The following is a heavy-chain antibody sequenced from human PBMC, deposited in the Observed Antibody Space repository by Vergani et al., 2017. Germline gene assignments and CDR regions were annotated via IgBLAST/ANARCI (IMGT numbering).Heavy chain of an antibody. D-gene: IGHD3-3*01. CDR1: GGSIRSCSYY. Sequence: QLQESGPGLVKPSQTLSLTCTVSGGSIRSCSYYRSWLRPPAGKGLEWIGRLCTSVSTNYNPNLKSRVTMSVDTSKNQFALKMSSVTSAVTAVYYCARENYYDVWSGYHTYYCYYMDVWGKGTTVTVSS. V-gene: IGHV4-61*02. CDR3: ARENYYDVWSGYHTYYCYYMDV. CDR2: LCTSVST. J-gene: IGHJ6*03.